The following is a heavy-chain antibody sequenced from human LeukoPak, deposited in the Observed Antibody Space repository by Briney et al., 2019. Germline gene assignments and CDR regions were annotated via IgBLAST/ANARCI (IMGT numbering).Heavy chain of an antibody. Sequence: GASVKVSCKASGYTFTSYGISWVRQAPGQGLEWMGWISAYNGNTNYAQKLQGRVTMTTDTSTSTAYMELRSLRSDDTAVYYCARVPDNWGVGDYLDYWGQGTLVTVSS. V-gene: IGHV1-18*01. D-gene: IGHD7-27*01. CDR3: ARVPDNWGVGDYLDY. CDR2: ISAYNGNT. J-gene: IGHJ4*02. CDR1: GYTFTSYG.